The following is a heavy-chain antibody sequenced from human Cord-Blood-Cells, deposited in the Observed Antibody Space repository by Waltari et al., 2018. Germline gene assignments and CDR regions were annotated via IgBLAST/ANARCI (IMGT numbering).Heavy chain of an antibody. CDR2: INHSGST. V-gene: IGHV4-34*01. Sequence: QVQLQQWGAGLLKPSETLSLTCAVYGGSFSGYYWSWIRQPPGKGLEWIGEINHSGSTNYNPSLKSRVTISVDTSKNQCSLKLSSVTAADTAVYYCARVYYDFWSGYYRYFQHWGQGTLVTVSS. CDR3: ARVYYDFWSGYYRYFQH. J-gene: IGHJ1*01. CDR1: GGSFSGYY. D-gene: IGHD3-3*01.